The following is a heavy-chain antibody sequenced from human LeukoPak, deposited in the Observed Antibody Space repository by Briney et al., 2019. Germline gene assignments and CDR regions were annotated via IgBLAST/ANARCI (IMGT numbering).Heavy chain of an antibody. CDR2: IYTSGST. J-gene: IGHJ4*02. CDR1: GGSISSYY. V-gene: IGHV4-4*07. D-gene: IGHD3-22*01. Sequence: SETLSLTCTVSGGSISSYYWSWIRQPAGKGLEWIGRIYTSGSTNYNPSLKSRVTMSVDTSKNQFSLKLSSVTAADTAVYYCARRYYYDSSGYLHGYYFDYWGQGTLVTVSS. CDR3: ARRYYYDSSGYLHGYYFDY.